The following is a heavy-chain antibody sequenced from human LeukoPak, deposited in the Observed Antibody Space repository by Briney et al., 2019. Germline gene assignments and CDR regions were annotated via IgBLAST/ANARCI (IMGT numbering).Heavy chain of an antibody. CDR3: ARDWSFDSDDYYLYGFDI. CDR1: GGSISSGGYY. D-gene: IGHD3-22*01. Sequence: SETLSLTCTVSGGSISSGGYYWSWIRQHPGKGLEWIGYIYYSGSTYYNPSLKSRVTISVDTSKNQFSLKLSSVTAADTAVYYCARDWSFDSDDYYLYGFDIWGQGTRVTVSS. V-gene: IGHV4-31*03. CDR2: IYYSGST. J-gene: IGHJ3*02.